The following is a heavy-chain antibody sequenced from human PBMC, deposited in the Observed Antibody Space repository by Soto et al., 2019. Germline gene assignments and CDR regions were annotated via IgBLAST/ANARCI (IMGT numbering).Heavy chain of an antibody. Sequence: GSLRLSGAASGFMFSAYWMSGVRQAPGKGLEWVANIHGDGGKIYYVDSVKGRLTISRDNAKRSLYLQMNSLRAEDTAVYYCERDFYGGYTYGPGDYWGQGALVTVYS. V-gene: IGHV3-7*01. J-gene: IGHJ4*02. D-gene: IGHD5-18*01. CDR3: ERDFYGGYTYGPGDY. CDR1: GFMFSAYW. CDR2: IHGDGGKI.